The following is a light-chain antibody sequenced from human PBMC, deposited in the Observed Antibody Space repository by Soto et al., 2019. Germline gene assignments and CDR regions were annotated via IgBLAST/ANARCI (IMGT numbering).Light chain of an antibody. Sequence: QSVLTQPPSVSGAAGQRVTISCTGSSSNIGAGYHVQWYQQFPGTAPRLLIYRDNNRPSGVPDRISGSKSGTSASLAITGLQTEDEADYYCQSYDSSLSVVFGGGTKLTVL. CDR2: RDN. CDR1: SSNIGAGYH. J-gene: IGLJ2*01. CDR3: QSYDSSLSVV. V-gene: IGLV1-40*01.